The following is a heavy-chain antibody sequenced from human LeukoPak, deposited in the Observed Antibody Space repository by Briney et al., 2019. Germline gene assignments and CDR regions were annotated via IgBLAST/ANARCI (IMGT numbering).Heavy chain of an antibody. Sequence: SETLSLTCTVSGGSISSYYWSWIPQPPGKGLEWIGYIYYSGNTNYYPSLKSRVTISVDTSKSQISLKVSSVTAADTAVYYCARAPYKDDAFDIWGQGTMVTVSS. CDR2: IYYSGNT. V-gene: IGHV4-59*01. D-gene: IGHD1-1*01. CDR3: ARAPYKDDAFDI. CDR1: GGSISSYY. J-gene: IGHJ3*02.